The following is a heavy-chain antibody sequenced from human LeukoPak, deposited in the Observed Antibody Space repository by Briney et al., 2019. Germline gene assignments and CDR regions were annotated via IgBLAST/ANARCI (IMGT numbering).Heavy chain of an antibody. Sequence: GGSLRLSCAPSGFTFSSYGMSWVRQAPGKGLEWVSAISGSGGSTYYADSVKGRFTISRDNSKNTLYLQMNSLRAEDTAVYYCANQYSSGWYVHFQHWGQGTLVTVSS. CDR3: ANQYSSGWYVHFQH. J-gene: IGHJ1*01. CDR1: GFTFSSYG. CDR2: ISGSGGST. V-gene: IGHV3-23*01. D-gene: IGHD6-19*01.